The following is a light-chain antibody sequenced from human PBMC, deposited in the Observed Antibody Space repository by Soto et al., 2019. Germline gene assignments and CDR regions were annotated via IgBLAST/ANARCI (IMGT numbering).Light chain of an antibody. CDR1: QSLSSSY. CDR2: GTS. Sequence: VFTLSPGTLSLSPGERATLSCRASQSLSSSYLAWYQQKPGQAPRLLIYGTSIRATGIPDRFSGSRSGAEFTLTINSLQSEDFAVYYCPPYTKWPLTFGGGTKV. J-gene: IGKJ4*01. V-gene: IGKV3-20*01. CDR3: PPYTKWPLT.